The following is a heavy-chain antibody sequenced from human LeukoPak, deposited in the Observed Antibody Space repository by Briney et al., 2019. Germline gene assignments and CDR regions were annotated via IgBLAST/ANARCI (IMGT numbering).Heavy chain of an antibody. CDR2: ISGSGGST. CDR3: AKAKSTKYQEQQWLVPLYY. CDR1: GFTSSSYA. V-gene: IGHV3-23*01. D-gene: IGHD6-19*01. Sequence: GGSLRLSCAASGFTSSSYAMSWVRQAPGKGLEWVSAISGSGGSTYYADSVKGRFTISRDNSKNTLYLQMNSLRAEDTAVYYCAKAKSTKYQEQQWLVPLYYWGQGTLVTVSS. J-gene: IGHJ4*02.